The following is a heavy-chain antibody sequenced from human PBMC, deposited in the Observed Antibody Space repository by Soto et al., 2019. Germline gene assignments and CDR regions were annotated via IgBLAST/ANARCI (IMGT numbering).Heavy chain of an antibody. CDR2: INSDGSST. D-gene: IGHD6-19*01. J-gene: IGHJ5*02. V-gene: IGHV3-74*01. CDR3: ARSSAYDHHP. Sequence: PGGSLRLSCAASGFTFSSYWMHWVRQAPGKGLVWVSRINSDGSSTSYADSVKGRFTISRDNSKDTLFLQMNSLRADDTAVYYCARSSAYDHHPWGQGTLVTVSS. CDR1: GFTFSSYW.